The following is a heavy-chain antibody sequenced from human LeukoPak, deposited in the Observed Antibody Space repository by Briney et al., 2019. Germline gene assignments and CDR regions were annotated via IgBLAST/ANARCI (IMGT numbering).Heavy chain of an antibody. D-gene: IGHD6-13*01. Sequence: ASVKVSCKASGYTFTGYYMHWVRQAPGQGLEWMGWTNPNSGGTNYAQKFQGRVTMTRDTSISTAYMELSRLRSDDTAVYYCARDTYSSSWYGGGYYYMDVWGKGTTVTISS. CDR2: TNPNSGGT. CDR3: ARDTYSSSWYGGGYYYMDV. CDR1: GYTFTGYY. J-gene: IGHJ6*03. V-gene: IGHV1-2*02.